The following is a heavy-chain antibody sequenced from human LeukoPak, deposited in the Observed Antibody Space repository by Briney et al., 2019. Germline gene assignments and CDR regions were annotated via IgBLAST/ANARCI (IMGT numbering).Heavy chain of an antibody. CDR2: ISGSGGST. J-gene: IGHJ4*02. Sequence: PGGSLRLSCAASGFTFSSYAMSWVRQAPGKGLEWVSAISGSGGSTYYADSVKGRFTISRDNSKNTLFLQMNSLRAEDTAVYYCARSEYQWYSSGPYYFDYWGQGTLVTVSS. D-gene: IGHD6-19*01. V-gene: IGHV3-23*01. CDR3: ARSEYQWYSSGPYYFDY. CDR1: GFTFSSYA.